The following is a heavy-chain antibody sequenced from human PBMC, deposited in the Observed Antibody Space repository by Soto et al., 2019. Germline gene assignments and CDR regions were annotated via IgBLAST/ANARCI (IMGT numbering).Heavy chain of an antibody. CDR1: GFTFSSYA. Sequence: GESLKISCAASGFTFSSYAMSWVRQAPGKGLEWVSAISGSGGSTYYADSVKGRFTISRDNSKNTLYLQMNSLRAEDTAVYYCVHPTGDPPQDAFDIWGQGTMVTVSS. CDR3: VHPTGDPPQDAFDI. V-gene: IGHV3-23*01. J-gene: IGHJ3*02. D-gene: IGHD7-27*01. CDR2: ISGSGGST.